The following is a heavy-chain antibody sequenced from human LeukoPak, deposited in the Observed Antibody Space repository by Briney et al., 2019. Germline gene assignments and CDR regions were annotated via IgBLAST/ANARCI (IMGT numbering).Heavy chain of an antibody. V-gene: IGHV4-39*07. D-gene: IGHD4-17*01. CDR1: GFTFSSYS. CDR3: ARDQYGDYSFFDY. J-gene: IGHJ4*02. CDR2: IYYSGST. Sequence: GSLRLSCAASGFTFSSYSMNWVRQPPGKGLEWIGSIYYSGSTYYNPSLKSRVTISVDTSKNQFSLKLSSVTAADTAVYYCARDQYGDYSFFDYWGQGTLVTVSS.